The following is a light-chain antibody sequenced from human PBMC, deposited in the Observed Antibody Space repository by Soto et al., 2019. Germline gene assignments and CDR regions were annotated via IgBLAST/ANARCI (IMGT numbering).Light chain of an antibody. CDR3: QQYGSSFT. J-gene: IGKJ3*01. CDR1: QSVSSS. V-gene: IGKV3-20*01. Sequence: EVVLTQSPGTLSLSPGERATLSCRASQSVSSSLAWYQHKPGQAPRLLIYGASSRATGTPDRFSGSGSGTDFTLTISRLEPEDFAVYYCQQYGSSFTFGPGTKVDI. CDR2: GAS.